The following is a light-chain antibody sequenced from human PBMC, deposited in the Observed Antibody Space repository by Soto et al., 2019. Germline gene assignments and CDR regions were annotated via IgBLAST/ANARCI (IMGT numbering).Light chain of an antibody. CDR1: SSDVGGYNY. Sequence: QSVLTQPPSASGSPGQSVTISCTGTSSDVGGYNYVSWYQHHPGKAPKLMIYEVFKRPSGVPDRFSGSKSDNTASLTVSGLRAEDEAVYYCSSYAGSDNFVVFGGGTKLTVL. V-gene: IGLV2-8*01. CDR2: EVF. J-gene: IGLJ2*01. CDR3: SSYAGSDNFVV.